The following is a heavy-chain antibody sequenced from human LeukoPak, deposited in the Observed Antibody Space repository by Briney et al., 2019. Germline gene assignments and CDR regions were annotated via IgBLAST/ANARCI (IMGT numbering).Heavy chain of an antibody. CDR2: ISSSGSSGRSTI. V-gene: IGHV3-48*03. CDR3: AKWDSYDPFEH. Sequence: GGSLRLSCAASGFSLSSYETHWVRQAPGKGLEWVSYISSSGSSGRSTIYHADSVKGRFTISRDNAKNSLYLQMNSLRPEDTAVYYCAKWDSYDPFEHWGLGTLVTVSS. J-gene: IGHJ4*02. CDR1: GFSLSSYE. D-gene: IGHD3-16*01.